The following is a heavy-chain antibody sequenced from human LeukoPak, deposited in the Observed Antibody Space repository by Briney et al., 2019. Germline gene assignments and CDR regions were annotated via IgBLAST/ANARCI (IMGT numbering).Heavy chain of an antibody. D-gene: IGHD3-9*01. J-gene: IGHJ5*02. CDR1: GFTFRDA. CDR2: ISGVGGTT. CDR3: AKAKIAWSPFDP. Sequence: PGGSLRLSCAASGFTFRDAWMTWVRQAPGKGLQWVSAISGVGGTTYYADSVKGRFTISRDNSKNTLFLQMNSLRAEDTAIYYCAKAKIAWSPFDPWGQGTLVTVSS. V-gene: IGHV3-23*01.